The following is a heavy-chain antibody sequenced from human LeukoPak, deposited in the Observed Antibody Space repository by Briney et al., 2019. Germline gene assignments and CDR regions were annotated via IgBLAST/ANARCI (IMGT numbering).Heavy chain of an antibody. CDR3: AGTSGNCSGGNCYSAFDY. J-gene: IGHJ4*02. Sequence: SETLSLTCTVSGGSVSTYYWNWIRQPPGKGLEWIGYIYYSGSTNYNPSLKSRLTISVDTSNNQFSLKLSSVTAADTAVYYCAGTSGNCSGGNCYSAFDYWGQGALVTVSS. CDR2: IYYSGST. V-gene: IGHV4-59*02. CDR1: GGSVSTYY. D-gene: IGHD2-15*01.